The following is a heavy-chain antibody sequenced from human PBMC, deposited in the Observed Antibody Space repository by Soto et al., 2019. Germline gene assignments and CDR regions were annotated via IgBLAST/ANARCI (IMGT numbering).Heavy chain of an antibody. CDR3: AGGYYDFWSGINYYYYGMDV. CDR2: IYYSGST. CDR1: GGSISSSSYY. V-gene: IGHV4-39*01. D-gene: IGHD3-3*01. J-gene: IGHJ6*02. Sequence: SETLSLTCTVSGGSISSSSYYWGWIRQPPGKGLEWIGSIYYSGSTYYNPSLKSRVTISVDTSKNQFSLKLSSVTAADTAVYYCAGGYYDFWSGINYYYYGMDVWGQGTTVTV.